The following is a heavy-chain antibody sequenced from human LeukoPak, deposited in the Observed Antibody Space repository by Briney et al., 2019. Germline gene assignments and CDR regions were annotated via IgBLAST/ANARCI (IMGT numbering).Heavy chain of an antibody. CDR1: GFTFDDYA. CDR3: ARGQYSSGPEDY. D-gene: IGHD6-19*01. V-gene: IGHV3-9*01. J-gene: IGHJ4*02. CDR2: ISWNSGSI. Sequence: PGRSLRLSCAASGFTFDDYAMHWVRQAPGKGLEWVSGISWNSGSIGYADSVKGRFTISRDNAKNSLYLQMNSLRAEDTAVYYCARGQYSSGPEDYWGQGTLVTVSS.